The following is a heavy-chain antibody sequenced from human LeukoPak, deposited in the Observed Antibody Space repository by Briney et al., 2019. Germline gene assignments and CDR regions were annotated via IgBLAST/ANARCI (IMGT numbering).Heavy chain of an antibody. V-gene: IGHV3-21*01. D-gene: IGHD2-8*01. CDR1: GFTFSIYS. J-gene: IGHJ4*02. Sequence: GGSLRLSCAASGFTFSIYSMNWVRQAPGKGLEWVSSISSSGSSIYYADSLRGRFTVSRDNAKNSLFLQMNSLRDEDTAVYYCARDATYCTNGVCYTRFDYWGQGTLVTVSS. CDR3: ARDATYCTNGVCYTRFDY. CDR2: ISSSGSSI.